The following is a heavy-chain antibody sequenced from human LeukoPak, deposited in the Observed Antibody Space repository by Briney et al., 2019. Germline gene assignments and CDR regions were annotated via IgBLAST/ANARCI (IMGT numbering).Heavy chain of an antibody. Sequence: KSSETLSLTCAVYGGSFSGYYWSWIRQPPGKGLEWIGEINHSGSTNYNPSLKSRVTISVDTSKNQFSLKLSSVTAADTAVYYCARITAARPYYYYYMDVWGKGTTVTVSS. CDR3: ARITAARPYYYYYMDV. CDR1: GGSFSGYY. D-gene: IGHD6-6*01. J-gene: IGHJ6*03. V-gene: IGHV4-34*01. CDR2: INHSGST.